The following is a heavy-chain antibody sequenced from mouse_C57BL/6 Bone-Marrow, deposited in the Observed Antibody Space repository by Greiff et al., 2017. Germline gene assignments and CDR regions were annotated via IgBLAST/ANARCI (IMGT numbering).Heavy chain of an antibody. CDR2: IYPGDGDT. J-gene: IGHJ4*01. V-gene: IGHV1-82*01. CDR3: ARDDYDRWSYAMDY. Sequence: QVQLQQSGPELVKPGASVKISCKASGYAFSSSWMNWVKQRPGKGLEWIGRIYPGDGDTNYNGKFKGKATLTADKSSSTAYMQLSSLTSEDSAVYFCARDDYDRWSYAMDYWGQGTSVTVSS. CDR1: GYAFSSSW. D-gene: IGHD2-4*01.